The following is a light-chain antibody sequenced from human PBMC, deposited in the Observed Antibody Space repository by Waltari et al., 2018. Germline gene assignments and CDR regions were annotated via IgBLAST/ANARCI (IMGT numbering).Light chain of an antibody. Sequence: SHDLTQPPSVSVSPGQTARITCSGDALPKQYAYWFQKKPGQAPGVVIYKDTERPSGFPARFSGSSSGTTVTLTISGVQADDEADYYCQSADISSSYRVFGGGTKLSVL. CDR3: QSADISSSYRV. CDR1: ALPKQY. V-gene: IGLV3-25*03. J-gene: IGLJ3*02. CDR2: KDT.